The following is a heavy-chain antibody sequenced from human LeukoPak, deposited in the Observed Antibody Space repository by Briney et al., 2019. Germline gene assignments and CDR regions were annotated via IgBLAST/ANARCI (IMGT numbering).Heavy chain of an antibody. V-gene: IGHV3-30*04. Sequence: PGGSLRLSCAASEFTFSNYAMHWVRQAPGKGLEWVAVISYDGSNKYYADSVKGRFTISRDNSNNTLYLQMNSLRADDTAVYYCAMKAVPRPRLYDAFDFWGQGTVVTVSS. CDR1: EFTFSNYA. D-gene: IGHD2-2*02. CDR2: ISYDGSNK. J-gene: IGHJ3*01. CDR3: AMKAVPRPRLYDAFDF.